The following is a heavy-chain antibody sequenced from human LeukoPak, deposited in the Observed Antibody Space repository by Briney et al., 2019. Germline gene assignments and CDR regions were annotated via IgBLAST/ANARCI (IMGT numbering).Heavy chain of an antibody. CDR1: GDSISRYY. Sequence: SETLSLTCSVSGDSISRYYWNWIRQPAGRGLEWIGYIYFSGNTYYNPSLKSRVTISVDTSKNQFSLKLSSVTAADTAVYYCARSYYYDSSAFDNWGQGTLVTVSS. D-gene: IGHD3-22*01. CDR3: ARSYYYDSSAFDN. V-gene: IGHV4-59*06. CDR2: IYFSGNT. J-gene: IGHJ5*02.